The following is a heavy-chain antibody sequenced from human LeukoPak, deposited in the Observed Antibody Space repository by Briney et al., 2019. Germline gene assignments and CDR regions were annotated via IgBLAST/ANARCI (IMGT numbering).Heavy chain of an antibody. CDR3: ARLPTFYYDSSGYHYDY. J-gene: IGHJ4*02. CDR1: GFTFSSYA. Sequence: GGSLRLSCAASGFTFSSYAMSWVRQAPGKGLEWVSAISGSGGSTYYADSVKGRFTISRDKSKNTLYLQMDNLRAGDTGVYFCARLPTFYYDSSGYHYDYWGQGTLVTVSS. V-gene: IGHV3-23*01. CDR2: ISGSGGST. D-gene: IGHD3-22*01.